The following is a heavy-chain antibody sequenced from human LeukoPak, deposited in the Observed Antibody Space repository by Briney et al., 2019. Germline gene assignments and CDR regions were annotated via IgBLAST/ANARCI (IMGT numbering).Heavy chain of an antibody. CDR2: ISSSSSTI. D-gene: IGHD1-26*01. CDR1: GFTFSSYS. CDR3: ARDRGGSYSAIDY. V-gene: IGHV3-48*04. Sequence: GGSLRLSCAVSGFTFSSYSMNWVRQAPGKGLEWVSFISSSSSTIYYADSVKGRFTISRDNAKNSLYLQMNSLRAEDTAVYYCARDRGGSYSAIDYWGQGTLVTVSS. J-gene: IGHJ4*02.